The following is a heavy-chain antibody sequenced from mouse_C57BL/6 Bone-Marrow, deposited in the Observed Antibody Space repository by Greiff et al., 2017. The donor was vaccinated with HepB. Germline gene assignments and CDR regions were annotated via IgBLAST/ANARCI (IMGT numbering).Heavy chain of an antibody. CDR2: IYPGSGST. CDR3: ARSPFITTDLYFDV. CDR1: GYTFTSYW. V-gene: IGHV1-55*01. D-gene: IGHD1-1*01. Sequence: QVQLQQPGAELVKPGASVKMSCKASGYTFTSYWITWVKQRPGQGLEWIGDIYPGSGSTNYNEKFKSKATLTVDTSSSTAYMQLSSLTSEDSAVYYCARSPFITTDLYFDVWGTGTTVTVSS. J-gene: IGHJ1*03.